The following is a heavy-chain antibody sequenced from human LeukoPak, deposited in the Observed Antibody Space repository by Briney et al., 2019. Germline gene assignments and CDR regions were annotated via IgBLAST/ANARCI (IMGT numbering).Heavy chain of an antibody. D-gene: IGHD4-11*01. CDR1: GGSISSYY. J-gene: IGHJ6*03. CDR2: IYTSGST. V-gene: IGHV4-4*07. Sequence: SETLSLTCTVSGGSISSYYWSWIRQPAGKGLEWIGRIYTSGSTNYNPSLKSRVTMSVDTSKNQFSLKLSSVTAADTAVYYCARARGTVTTSYYYYYYMDVWGKGTTVTVSS. CDR3: ARARGTVTTSYYYYYYMDV.